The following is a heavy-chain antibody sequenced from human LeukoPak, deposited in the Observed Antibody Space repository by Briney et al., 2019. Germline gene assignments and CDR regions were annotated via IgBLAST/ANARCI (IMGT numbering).Heavy chain of an antibody. Sequence: GGSLRLSCAASGFTFSNSWVLWVRQAPGRGLEWVGRIKRDIDGGTTDYAAPVKGRFTITRDDSENTLYLQMNSLKTEDTAVYYCTTDLPRSTSCSHDYWGQGTQVTVSS. CDR1: GFTFSNSW. V-gene: IGHV3-15*01. CDR2: IKRDIDGGTT. CDR3: TTDLPRSTSCSHDY. J-gene: IGHJ4*02. D-gene: IGHD2/OR15-2a*01.